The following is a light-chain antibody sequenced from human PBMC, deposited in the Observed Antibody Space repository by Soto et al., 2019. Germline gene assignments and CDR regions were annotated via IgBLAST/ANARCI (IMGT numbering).Light chain of an antibody. CDR3: QQYDHLPSIT. CDR2: DAS. V-gene: IGKV1-33*01. J-gene: IGKJ5*01. CDR1: QAISHY. Sequence: DIQMTQSPSSLSASVGDRVTITCQASQAISHYLNWYQQKPGRAPKLLIYDASNLQTGVPSRFSGSGSGTHFTFTISSLQPEDIATYYCQQYDHLPSITFGQGTRRDFK.